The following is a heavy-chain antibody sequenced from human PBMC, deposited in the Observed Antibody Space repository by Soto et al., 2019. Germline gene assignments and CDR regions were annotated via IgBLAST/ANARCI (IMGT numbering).Heavy chain of an antibody. CDR2: IYYSGST. D-gene: IGHD1-26*01. J-gene: IGHJ4*02. CDR3: PRNSGRYSLDY. CDR1: GGSISSYY. V-gene: IGHV4-59*12. Sequence: PSETLSLTCTVSGGSISSYYWSWIRQPPGKGLEWIGYIYYSGSTNYNPSLKSRVTISVDTSKNQFSLKLSSVTAEDSAVYYCPRNSGRYSLDYWGQGTLVTVSS.